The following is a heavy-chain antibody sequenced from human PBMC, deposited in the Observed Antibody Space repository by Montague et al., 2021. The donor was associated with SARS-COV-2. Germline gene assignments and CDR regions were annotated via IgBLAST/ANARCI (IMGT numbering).Heavy chain of an antibody. J-gene: IGHJ6*02. CDR1: GGSISRYF. V-gene: IGHV4-59*01. CDR3: ARVTLGGRDGRTRQYDGLDS. Sequence: SETLSLTCTVSGGSISRYFWNWIRQTPEKGLEWMGYVHDIESSIYNPSLQSRITILLDTPKNQFSLRLNAVTAADTAVYYCARVTLGGRDGRTRQYDGLDSWGQGTTVTVSS. CDR2: VHDIESS. D-gene: IGHD3-16*01.